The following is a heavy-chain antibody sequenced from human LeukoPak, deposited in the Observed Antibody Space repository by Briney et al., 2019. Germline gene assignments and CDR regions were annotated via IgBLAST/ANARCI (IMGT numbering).Heavy chain of an antibody. V-gene: IGHV3-23*01. CDR3: AKGHSDYGTGFDL. CDR1: AFTFNNLA. CDR2: ISGPGGST. J-gene: IGHJ4*02. D-gene: IGHD4-17*01. Sequence: PGGSLRLSCSASAFTFNNLAMSWVRQAPGKGLESVSLISGPGGSTYNADSVKGRFTISRDNSKNTLYLQMNSLRAEDTAVYYFAKGHSDYGTGFDLWGQGTLVTVSS.